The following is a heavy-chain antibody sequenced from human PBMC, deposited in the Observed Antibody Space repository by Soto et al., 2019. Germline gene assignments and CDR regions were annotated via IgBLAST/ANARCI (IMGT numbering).Heavy chain of an antibody. CDR3: AKDQSGYYTYYYYMDV. D-gene: IGHD3-3*01. V-gene: IGHV3-30*18. CDR1: GFTFSSYG. Sequence: PGGSLRLSCAASGFTFSSYGRHWVRQAPGKGLEWVAVISYDGSNKYYADSVKGRFTISRDNSKNTLYLQMNSLRAEDTAVYYCAKDQSGYYTYYYYMDVWGKGTTVTVSS. J-gene: IGHJ6*03. CDR2: ISYDGSNK.